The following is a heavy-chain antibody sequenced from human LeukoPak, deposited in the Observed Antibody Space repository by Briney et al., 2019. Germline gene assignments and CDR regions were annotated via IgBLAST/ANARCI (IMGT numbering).Heavy chain of an antibody. V-gene: IGHV4-38-2*02. CDR3: ASTTMMGN. Sequence: SDTLSLTCTVSGYSICSGYYWGWIRPPPGKGLEWIGSIYHSGSTYYNPSLKSRLTISVDTSKNQFSLKLSSVTAADTAVYYCASTTMMGNWGQGTLVTVSS. J-gene: IGHJ4*02. CDR2: IYHSGST. D-gene: IGHD3-22*01. CDR1: GYSICSGYY.